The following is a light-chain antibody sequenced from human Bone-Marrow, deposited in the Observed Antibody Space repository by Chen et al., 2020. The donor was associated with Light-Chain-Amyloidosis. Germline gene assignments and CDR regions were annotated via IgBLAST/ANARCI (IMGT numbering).Light chain of an antibody. CDR3: QTWDPGNWV. J-gene: IGLJ3*02. CDR1: SGHSNYA. Sequence: QLVVTQSPSASASLGASVNLTCTLSSGHSNYAVAWHQQQPDKGPRYVIKVNSDGSYSKSDGIPDRFSGSSSGAERYFTISSLQSEDEADYYCQTWDPGNWVFGGGTKLTVL. V-gene: IGLV4-69*01. CDR2: VNSDGSY.